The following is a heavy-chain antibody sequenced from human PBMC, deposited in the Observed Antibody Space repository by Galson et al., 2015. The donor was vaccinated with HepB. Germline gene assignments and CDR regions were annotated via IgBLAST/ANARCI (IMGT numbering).Heavy chain of an antibody. CDR1: GFTFRSYG. CDR3: AKLLTMIRGARSYFYGMDV. CDR2: ISFDGGDK. Sequence: SLRLSCAASGFTFRSYGMHWVRQAPGKGLEWVAVISFDGGDKFYSDSVKGRFTISRDNSKNTLFLQMNSLRGEDTAVYYCAKLLTMIRGARSYFYGMDVWGQGTAVTVSS. D-gene: IGHD3-10*01. V-gene: IGHV3-30*18. J-gene: IGHJ6*02.